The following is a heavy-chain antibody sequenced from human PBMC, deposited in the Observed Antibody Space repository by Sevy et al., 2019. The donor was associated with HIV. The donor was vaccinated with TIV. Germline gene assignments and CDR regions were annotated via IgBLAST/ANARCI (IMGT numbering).Heavy chain of an antibody. CDR3: AIWGPLIVVVTPSWYFDL. J-gene: IGHJ2*01. CDR1: GVTFSNYA. V-gene: IGHV3-23*01. Sequence: QLGGSLRLSCAASGVTFSNYAMNWVRQAPGKGLEWVSTITGSGGTTYYADAVKGRFTISRDNSKDTLYLQINSLRAEDTAVYYCAIWGPLIVVVTPSWYFDLWGRGTLVTVSS. D-gene: IGHD3-22*01. CDR2: ITGSGGTT.